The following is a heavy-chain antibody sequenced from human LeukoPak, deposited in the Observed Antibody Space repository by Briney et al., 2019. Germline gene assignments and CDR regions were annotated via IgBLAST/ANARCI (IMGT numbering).Heavy chain of an antibody. Sequence: SETLSLTCTVSGGSISSGGYYWSWIRQHPGKGLEWIGYIYYSGSTYYNPSLKSRVTISVDTSKNQLSLKLSSVTAADTAVYYCARVSGQGIVVVPAATFDYWGQGTLVTVSS. V-gene: IGHV4-31*03. CDR3: ARVSGQGIVVVPAATFDY. CDR1: GGSISSGGYY. CDR2: IYYSGST. D-gene: IGHD2-2*01. J-gene: IGHJ4*02.